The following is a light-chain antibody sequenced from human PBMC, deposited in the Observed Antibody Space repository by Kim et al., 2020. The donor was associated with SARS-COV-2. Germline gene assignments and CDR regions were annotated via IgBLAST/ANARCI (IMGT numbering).Light chain of an antibody. V-gene: IGKV2-28*01. J-gene: IGKJ5*01. CDR3: MQGVQTPFT. CDR1: ESLLHTNGHTY. Sequence: DIVMTQSPLSLPVTPGESASISCRSSESLLHTNGHTYLDWYLQKPGQSPHLLIYLASYRASGVPDRISGSGSGRDFTLRISRVEAEDVGIYYCMQGVQTPFTFGQGTRLEIK. CDR2: LAS.